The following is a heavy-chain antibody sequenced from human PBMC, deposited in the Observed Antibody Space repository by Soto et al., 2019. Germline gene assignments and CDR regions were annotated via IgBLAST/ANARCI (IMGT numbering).Heavy chain of an antibody. D-gene: IGHD6-19*01. J-gene: IGHJ4*02. CDR3: ARLYPAVALDY. Sequence: SETLSLTCTVSGGSISSYYWSWIRQPPGKGLEWIGYIYYSGSTNYNPSLKSRVTISVDTSKNQFSLKLSSVTAADTAVYYCARLYPAVALDYWGQGTLVTVSS. V-gene: IGHV4-59*08. CDR2: IYYSGST. CDR1: GGSISSYY.